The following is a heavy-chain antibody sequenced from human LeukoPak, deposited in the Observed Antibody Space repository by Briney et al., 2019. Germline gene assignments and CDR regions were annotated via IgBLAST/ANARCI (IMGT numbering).Heavy chain of an antibody. CDR2: IKSKIDGETT. Sequence: GGSLRLSCAASGFTFSNAWMSWVRQAPGKGLEWVGRIKSKIDGETTDFPAPVKGRFTISRDDSKNTLYLQMNSLRAEDTAVYYCATTDGSEQLVYLGYFQHWGQGTLVTVSS. CDR1: GFTFSNAW. CDR3: ATTDGSEQLVYLGYFQH. J-gene: IGHJ1*01. D-gene: IGHD6-6*01. V-gene: IGHV3-15*01.